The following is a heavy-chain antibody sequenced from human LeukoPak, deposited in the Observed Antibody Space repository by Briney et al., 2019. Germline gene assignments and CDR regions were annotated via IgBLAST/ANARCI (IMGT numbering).Heavy chain of an antibody. J-gene: IGHJ4*02. CDR2: IYHSGST. D-gene: IGHD1-26*01. CDR3: ARPEVGAIFPFDY. V-gene: IGHV4-38-2*02. CDR1: GNSISSGYY. Sequence: PSQTLSLTCTVSGNSISSGYYWGWIRQPPGKGLEWIGSIYHSGSTYYNPSLKSRVTISVDTSKNQFSLKLSSVTAADTAVYYCARPEVGAIFPFDYWGQGTLVTVSS.